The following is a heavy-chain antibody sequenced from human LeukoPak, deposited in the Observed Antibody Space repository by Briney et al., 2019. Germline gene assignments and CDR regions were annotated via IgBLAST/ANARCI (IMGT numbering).Heavy chain of an antibody. V-gene: IGHV3-7*01. Sequence: GGSLRLSCAASGFTFSSYGMHWVRQAPGKGLEWVANIKQDGSEKYYVDSVKGRFTISRDNAKNSLYLQMNSLRAEDTAVYYCARARLGYCSGGSCPYLYWGQGTLVTVSS. J-gene: IGHJ4*02. CDR1: GFTFSSYG. D-gene: IGHD2-15*01. CDR2: IKQDGSEK. CDR3: ARARLGYCSGGSCPYLY.